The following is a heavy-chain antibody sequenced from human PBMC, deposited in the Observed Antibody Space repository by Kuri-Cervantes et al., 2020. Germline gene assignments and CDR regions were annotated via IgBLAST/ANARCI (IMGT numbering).Heavy chain of an antibody. Sequence: GGSLRLSCAASGSTFSSYAMHWVRQAPGKGLEWVAVISYDGSNKYYADSVKGRFTISRDNAKNSLYLQMNSLRAEDTAVYYCAGGRQYSSGWTPDYWGQGTLVTVSS. CDR3: AGGRQYSSGWTPDY. CDR1: GSTFSSYA. D-gene: IGHD6-19*01. V-gene: IGHV3-30-3*01. CDR2: ISYDGSNK. J-gene: IGHJ4*02.